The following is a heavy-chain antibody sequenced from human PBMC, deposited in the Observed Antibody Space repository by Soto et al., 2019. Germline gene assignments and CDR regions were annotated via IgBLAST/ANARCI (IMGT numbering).Heavy chain of an antibody. CDR3: AGQGLAAAGTDWFDP. D-gene: IGHD6-13*01. CDR1: GVSISSGGYY. J-gene: IGHJ5*02. V-gene: IGHV4-31*03. CDR2: IYYSGST. Sequence: PSETLSLTCTVSGVSISSGGYYWSWIRQHPGKGLEWIGYIYYSGSTNYNPSLKSRVTISVDTSKNQFSLKLSSVTAADTAVYYCAGQGLAAAGTDWFDPWGQGTLVT.